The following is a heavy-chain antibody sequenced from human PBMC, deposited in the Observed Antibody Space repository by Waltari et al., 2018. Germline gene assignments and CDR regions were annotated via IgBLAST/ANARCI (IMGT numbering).Heavy chain of an antibody. CDR1: GGSFSGYY. Sequence: QVQLQQWGAGLLKPSETLSLTCAVYGGSFSGYYWSWIRQPPGTGLEWIGEINHSGSTNYNPSLNSRVTISVDTSKNQFSLKLSSVTAADTAVYYCARVSGGHLSRLMGYYYYMDVWGKGTTVTISS. V-gene: IGHV4-34*01. D-gene: IGHD3-3*02. CDR3: ARVSGGHLSRLMGYYYYMDV. CDR2: INHSGST. J-gene: IGHJ6*03.